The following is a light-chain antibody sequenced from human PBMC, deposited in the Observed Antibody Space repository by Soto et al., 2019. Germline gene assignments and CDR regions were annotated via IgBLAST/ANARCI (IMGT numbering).Light chain of an antibody. CDR2: DAS. V-gene: IGKV1-5*01. CDR3: QQYSSYQPT. J-gene: IGKJ1*01. CDR1: QSVSTW. Sequence: DIQMTQSPSSLSSSVGDTVTITCRASQSVSTWLAWYQQRAGKAPKLLIYDASSLESGVPSRFRGFGSGTELTLTISSLQPEDSATYYCQQYSSYQPTFGQGTKVEV.